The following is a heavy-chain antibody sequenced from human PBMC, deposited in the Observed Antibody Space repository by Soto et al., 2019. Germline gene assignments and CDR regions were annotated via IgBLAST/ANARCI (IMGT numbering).Heavy chain of an antibody. Sequence: QVQLVQSGAEVKKPGASVKVSCKASGYTFTSYGISWVRQAPGQGLEWMGWISAYNGNTNYAQKLQGRVTMTTDTXTXRAYRELRSLRSDDTAVYYCARVRAYGDDAGARFDPWGQGTLVTVSS. CDR3: ARVRAYGDDAGARFDP. CDR1: GYTFTSYG. CDR2: ISAYNGNT. J-gene: IGHJ5*02. V-gene: IGHV1-18*01. D-gene: IGHD4-17*01.